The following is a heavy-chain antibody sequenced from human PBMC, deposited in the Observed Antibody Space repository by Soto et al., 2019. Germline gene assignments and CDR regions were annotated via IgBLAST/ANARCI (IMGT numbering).Heavy chain of an antibody. CDR2: INAGNGNT. V-gene: IGHV1-3*01. J-gene: IGHJ4*02. CDR1: GYTFTNYA. Sequence: ASVKVSCTASGYTFTNYAMHWVRQAPGQRLEWMGWINAGNGNTKYSQKFQGRVTITRDTSASTAYMELNSLKSEDTAVYYCSHGYHQYFNSWGQGTLVTVSS. CDR3: SHGYHQYFNS. D-gene: IGHD5-18*01.